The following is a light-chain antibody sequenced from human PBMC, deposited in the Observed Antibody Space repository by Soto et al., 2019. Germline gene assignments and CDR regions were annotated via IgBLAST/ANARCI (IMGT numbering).Light chain of an antibody. CDR2: IND. CDR3: AAWDDSLNGYV. J-gene: IGLJ1*01. CDR1: SSNIGDNP. Sequence: QSVLTQPPSASGTPGQRITISCSGSSSNIGDNPVNWYQQLPGAAPKLLIYINDQRPSGVPDRFSGSKSGTSASLAISGLQPEDEADYYCAAWDDSLNGYVFGTGTRSPS. V-gene: IGLV1-44*01.